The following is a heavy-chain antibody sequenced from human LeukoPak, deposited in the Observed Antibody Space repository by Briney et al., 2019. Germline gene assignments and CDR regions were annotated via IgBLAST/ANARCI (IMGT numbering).Heavy chain of an antibody. D-gene: IGHD3-9*01. V-gene: IGHV4-61*02. CDR2: IYTSGST. CDR1: GGSISSGSYY. CDR3: ARHEKGYDILTGYYEFFDY. Sequence: SETLSLTCTVSGGSISSGSYYWSWIRQPAGKGLEWIGRIYTSGSTNYSPSLKSRVTISVDTSKNQFSLKLSSVTAADTAVYYCARHEKGYDILTGYYEFFDYWGQGTLVTVSS. J-gene: IGHJ4*02.